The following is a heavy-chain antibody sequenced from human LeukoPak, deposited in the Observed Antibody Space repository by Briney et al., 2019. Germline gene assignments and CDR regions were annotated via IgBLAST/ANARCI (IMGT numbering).Heavy chain of an antibody. CDR1: GGSVCSYY. J-gene: IGHJ3*02. V-gene: IGHV4-4*07. CDR3: ARVGGSSSTLSTFDI. D-gene: IGHD2-15*01. CDR2: IYISGST. Sequence: SETLSLTCTVSGGSVCSYYWSWIRQPAGKGLEWIGRIYISGSTNYNPSLKSRVTISVDKSKNQFSLKLNSVTAADTAVYYCARVGGSSSTLSTFDIWGQGTMVTVSS.